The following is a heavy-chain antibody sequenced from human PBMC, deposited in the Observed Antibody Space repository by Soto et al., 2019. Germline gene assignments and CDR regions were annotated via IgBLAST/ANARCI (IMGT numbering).Heavy chain of an antibody. CDR1: GGPFSGFF. J-gene: IGHJ5*02. CDR2: FNPGGST. V-gene: IGHV4-34*01. CDR3: ARSAASFGGASYLGA. Sequence: SETLSLTCGAHGGPFSGFFWSWIRQSPGKGLEWIGEFNPGGSTNYNPSLKSRLTISADRSTSQVSLRLTSVTAADAAVYFCARSAASFGGASYLGAWGQGTLVTSPQ. D-gene: IGHD1-26*01.